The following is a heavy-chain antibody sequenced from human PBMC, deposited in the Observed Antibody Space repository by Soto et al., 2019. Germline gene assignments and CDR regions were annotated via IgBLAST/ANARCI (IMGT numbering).Heavy chain of an antibody. V-gene: IGHV1-3*01. CDR2: INAGNGNT. CDR3: ARDSLDYYDSSGYYYFDY. J-gene: IGHJ4*02. CDR1: GYTFTSYA. Sequence: ASVKVSCKASGYTFTSYAMHWVRQAPGQRLEWMGWINAGNGNTKYSQKFQGRVTITRDTSASTAYMELSSLGSEDTAVYYCARDSLDYYDSSGYYYFDYWGQGTLVTVSS. D-gene: IGHD3-22*01.